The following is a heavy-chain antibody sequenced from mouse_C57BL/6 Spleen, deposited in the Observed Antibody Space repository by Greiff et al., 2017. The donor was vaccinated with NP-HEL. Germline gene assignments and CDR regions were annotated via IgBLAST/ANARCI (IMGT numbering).Heavy chain of an antibody. J-gene: IGHJ2*01. V-gene: IGHV1-59*01. CDR3: ARGLGLTRYFDY. Sequence: VQLQQPGAELVRPGTSVKLSCKASGYTFTSYWMHWVKQRPGQGLEWIGVIDPSDSYTNYNQKFKGKATLTVDTSSSTAYMQLSSLTSEDSAVYYCARGLGLTRYFDYWGQGTTLTVSS. CDR1: GYTFTSYW. D-gene: IGHD2-13*01. CDR2: IDPSDSYT.